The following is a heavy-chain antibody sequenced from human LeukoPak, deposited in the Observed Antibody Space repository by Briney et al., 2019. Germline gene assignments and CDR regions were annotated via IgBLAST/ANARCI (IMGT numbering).Heavy chain of an antibody. V-gene: IGHV1-46*01. J-gene: IGHJ4*02. CDR3: ATSVDTAMVPDY. CDR2: INPSGGST. Sequence: ASVKVSCKASGYTFTSYYMHWVRQAPGQGLEWMGIINPSGGSTSYAQKFQGRVTMTRDTSTGTVYMELSSLRSEDTAVYYCATSVDTAMVPDYWGQGTLVTVSS. CDR1: GYTFTSYY. D-gene: IGHD5-18*01.